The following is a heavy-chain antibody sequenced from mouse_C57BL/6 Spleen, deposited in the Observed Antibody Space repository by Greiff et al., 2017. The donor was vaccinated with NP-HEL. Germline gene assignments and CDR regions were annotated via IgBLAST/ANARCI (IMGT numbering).Heavy chain of an antibody. CDR2: IRNKANGYTT. V-gene: IGHV7-3*01. D-gene: IGHD6-1*01. Sequence: EVMLVESGGGLVQPGGSLSLSCAASGFTFTDYYMSWVRQPPGKALEWLGFIRNKANGYTTEYSASVKGRFTISRDKSQSILYLQMNALRAEDSATYYCARSSGYWYFDVWGTGTTVTVSS. CDR1: GFTFTDYY. CDR3: ARSSGYWYFDV. J-gene: IGHJ1*03.